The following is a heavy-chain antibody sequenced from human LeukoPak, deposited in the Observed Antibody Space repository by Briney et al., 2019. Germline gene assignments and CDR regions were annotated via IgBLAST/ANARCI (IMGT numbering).Heavy chain of an antibody. Sequence: GASVKVSCKASGGTFSSYFINWVRQAPGQGLEWMAGIIPIFRTANYAQKFQGRVTITTDESTSTAYMELSNLRSEDTAVYYCARDTTKLHPTVTTGVYWFDPWGQGTLVTVSS. CDR2: IIPIFRTA. CDR3: ARDTTKLHPTVTTGVYWFDP. J-gene: IGHJ5*02. CDR1: GGTFSSYF. D-gene: IGHD1-1*01. V-gene: IGHV1-69*05.